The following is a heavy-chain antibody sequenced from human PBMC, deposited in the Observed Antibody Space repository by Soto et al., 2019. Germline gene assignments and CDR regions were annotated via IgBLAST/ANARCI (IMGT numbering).Heavy chain of an antibody. V-gene: IGHV3-23*01. CDR3: AKDAVPYNGKWDWFDS. CDR1: RFTFSDFA. Sequence: DVQLLESGGGLVQPGGSLTLSCAASRFTFSDFAMSWVRQAPGKGLEWVSAIGGGGTDTYYADSVKGRFTISRDNSKNTLSLQMSSLRDEDTAVYYCAKDAVPYNGKWDWFDSWGQGTLVTVSS. D-gene: IGHD1-26*01. CDR2: IGGGGTDT. J-gene: IGHJ5*01.